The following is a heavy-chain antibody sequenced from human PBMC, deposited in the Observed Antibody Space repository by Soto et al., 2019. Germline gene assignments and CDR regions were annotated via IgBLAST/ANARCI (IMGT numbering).Heavy chain of an antibody. D-gene: IGHD5-18*01. J-gene: IGHJ4*02. V-gene: IGHV4-30-4*01. Sequence: KPSETLSLTCTVSGVSISSDNYYWSWIRQPPGKGLEWIGYIYSSGTTYYNPSLRSRLTISVDTSKSHFSLRLSSVTAADTAVFYCARIKVGGRAMDYFDSWGLGTLVTVSS. CDR1: GVSISSDNYY. CDR2: IYSSGTT. CDR3: ARIKVGGRAMDYFDS.